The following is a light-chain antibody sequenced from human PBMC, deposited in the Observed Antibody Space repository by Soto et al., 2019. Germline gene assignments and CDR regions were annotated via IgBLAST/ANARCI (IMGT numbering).Light chain of an antibody. J-gene: IGKJ3*01. CDR1: QSVSSSY. CDR3: QQYGSSLLFT. V-gene: IGKV3-20*01. Sequence: EIVLTQSPGTLSLSPGERATLSCRASQSVSSSYLAWYQQKPGQAPRLLIYGASSRATGIPDRFSGSGSGTDFNLPISRLEPEDFAVYYCQQYGSSLLFTSGPGTKVDIK. CDR2: GAS.